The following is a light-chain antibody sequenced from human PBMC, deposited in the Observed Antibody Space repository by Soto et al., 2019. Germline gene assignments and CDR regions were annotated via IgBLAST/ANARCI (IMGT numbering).Light chain of an antibody. J-gene: IGLJ1*01. CDR3: SSYVGSNNV. V-gene: IGLV2-8*01. Sequence: SALTQPPSASGSPGQSVTISCTGTSSDVGGYNYVSWYQQHPGNAPKLMIYEVSKRPSGVPDRFSGSKSGNTASLTVSGLQAEDEADYYCSSYVGSNNVFGTGTKVTDL. CDR2: EVS. CDR1: SSDVGGYNY.